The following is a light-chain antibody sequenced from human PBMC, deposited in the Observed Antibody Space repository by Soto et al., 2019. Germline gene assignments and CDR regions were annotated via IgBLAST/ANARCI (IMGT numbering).Light chain of an antibody. J-gene: IGKJ1*01. CDR3: QQYGSSPQA. Sequence: ETDFTQYPGTLSFSPSERATLSYRASQSVSSSYLAWYQQKTGQAPRLLIYGASSRATGIPDRFSGSGYGTDFNLTISRLETEDFAVYYCQQYGSSPQAFGQGTKVDIK. V-gene: IGKV3-20*01. CDR1: QSVSSSY. CDR2: GAS.